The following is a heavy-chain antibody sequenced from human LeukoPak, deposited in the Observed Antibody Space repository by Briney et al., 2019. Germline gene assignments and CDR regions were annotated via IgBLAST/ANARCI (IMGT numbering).Heavy chain of an antibody. CDR1: GGSVNSGSYY. Sequence: SETLSLTCTVSGGSVNSGSYYWNWIRQPPGKGLEWVGYIYYSGSTNYNPSLKSRVTISVDTSKNQFSLKLSSVTAADTAVYYCARVPVTRFGHDYVWGSYRPSRYFDYWGQGTLVTVSS. J-gene: IGHJ4*02. CDR3: ARVPVTRFGHDYVWGSYRPSRYFDY. CDR2: IYYSGST. V-gene: IGHV4-61*01. D-gene: IGHD3-16*02.